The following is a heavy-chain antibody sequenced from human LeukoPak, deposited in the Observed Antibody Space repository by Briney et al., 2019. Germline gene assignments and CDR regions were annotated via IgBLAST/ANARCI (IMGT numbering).Heavy chain of an antibody. CDR2: IKSTTDGGTT. CDR3: TRDRFYVWFDP. D-gene: IGHD3-16*01. Sequence: GGSLRLSCAASGFIFSNAWMTWVRQAPGKGLEWVGRIKSTTDGGTTDYAAPVKGRFTISRDDSKSIAYLQMNSLKTEDTAVYYCTRDRFYVWFDPWGQGTLVTVSS. CDR1: GFIFSNAW. J-gene: IGHJ5*02. V-gene: IGHV3-15*01.